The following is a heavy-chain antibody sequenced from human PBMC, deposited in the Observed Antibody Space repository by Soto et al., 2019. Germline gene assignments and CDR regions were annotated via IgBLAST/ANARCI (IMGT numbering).Heavy chain of an antibody. D-gene: IGHD3-22*01. CDR3: AKTYYYDSSGYSAIDY. V-gene: IGHV3-30*18. J-gene: IGHJ4*02. CDR2: ISYDGSNK. CDR1: GFTFSSYG. Sequence: QVQLVESGGGVVQPGRSPRLSCAASGFTFSSYGMHWVRQAPGKGLEWVAVISYDGSNKYYADSVKGRFTISRDNSKNTLYLQMNSLRAEDTAVYYCAKTYYYDSSGYSAIDYWGQGTLVTVSS.